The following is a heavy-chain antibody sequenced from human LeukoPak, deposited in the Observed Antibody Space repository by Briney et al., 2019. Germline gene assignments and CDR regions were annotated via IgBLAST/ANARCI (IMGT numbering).Heavy chain of an antibody. Sequence: GGSLRLSCAASGFTFSSYGMHWVRQAPGKGLEWVAVIWYDGSNKYYADSVKGRFTISRVNSKNTLYLQMNSLRAEDTAVYYCARERMGRYYFDYWGQGTLVTVSS. J-gene: IGHJ4*02. CDR2: IWYDGSNK. CDR1: GFTFSSYG. CDR3: ARERMGRYYFDY. V-gene: IGHV3-33*01. D-gene: IGHD1-26*01.